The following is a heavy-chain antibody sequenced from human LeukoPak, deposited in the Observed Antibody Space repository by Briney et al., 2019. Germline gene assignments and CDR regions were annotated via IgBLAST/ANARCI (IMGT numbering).Heavy chain of an antibody. CDR3: ARVDWELLDGDFDY. CDR1: GFTFSSYS. D-gene: IGHD1-26*01. CDR2: ISSSRTTI. Sequence: GGSLRLSCAASGFTFSSYSMTWVRQAPGKGLEWVAYISSSRTTIYYAESVKGRFTVSRDHAKNSLHLQMNSLRGEDTAVYYCARVDWELLDGDFDYWGRGTLVTVSA. V-gene: IGHV3-48*04. J-gene: IGHJ4*02.